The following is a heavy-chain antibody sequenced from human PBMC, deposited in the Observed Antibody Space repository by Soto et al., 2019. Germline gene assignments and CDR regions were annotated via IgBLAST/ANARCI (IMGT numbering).Heavy chain of an antibody. D-gene: IGHD3-10*01. Sequence: QVQLQESGPGLVKPSQTLSLTCTVSGGSIDSGGYYWTWIRQYPGKGLEWIGNIHYSGSTYYNPSLKSRVTISVDISKNHFSLKLSSVTAADTAVYYCVGSGVSYFDYWGQGTLDTVSS. CDR3: VGSGVSYFDY. CDR1: GGSIDSGGYY. J-gene: IGHJ4*02. V-gene: IGHV4-31*03. CDR2: IHYSGST.